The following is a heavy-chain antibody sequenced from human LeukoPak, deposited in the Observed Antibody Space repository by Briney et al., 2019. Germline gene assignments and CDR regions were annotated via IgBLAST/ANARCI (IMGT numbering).Heavy chain of an antibody. CDR3: ARGPPRRGYSYGGDAFDI. J-gene: IGHJ3*02. CDR2: INAGNGNT. CDR1: GYTFTGYY. Sequence: ASVKVSCKASGYTFTGYYMHWVCQAPGHRLEWMGSINAGNGNTKYSQKFQGRVTITRDTSASTAYMELSSLTSEDTAVYYCARGPPRRGYSYGGDAFDIWGQGTMVTVSS. V-gene: IGHV1-3*01. D-gene: IGHD5-18*01.